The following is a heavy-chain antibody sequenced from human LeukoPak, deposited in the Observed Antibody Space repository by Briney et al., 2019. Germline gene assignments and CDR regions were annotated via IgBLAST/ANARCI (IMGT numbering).Heavy chain of an antibody. CDR1: GGSISSYY. D-gene: IGHD2-21*02. CDR3: ARDRGDYGSSDY. Sequence: SETLSLTCTVSGGSISSYYWSWIRQPPGKGLEWIGYIYYSGSTNYNPSLKSRVTMSVDTSKNQFSLNLISVAAADTAFYYCARDRGDYGSSDYWGQGTLVTVSS. V-gene: IGHV4-59*12. CDR2: IYYSGST. J-gene: IGHJ4*02.